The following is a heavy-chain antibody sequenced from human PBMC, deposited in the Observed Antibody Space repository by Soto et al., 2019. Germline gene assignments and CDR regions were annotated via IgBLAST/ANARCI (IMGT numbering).Heavy chain of an antibody. CDR1: GFTFSSYS. CDR3: ARGQQFPTVTTLGAFDI. J-gene: IGHJ3*02. V-gene: IGHV3-48*01. Sequence: EVQLVESGGGLVQPGGSLRLSCAASGFTFSSYSMNWVRQAPGKGLEWVSYISSSSSTIYYADSVKGRFTISRDNAKNSLYLQMNILRAEDTAVYYCARGQQFPTVTTLGAFDIWGQGTMVTVSS. CDR2: ISSSSSTI. D-gene: IGHD4-17*01.